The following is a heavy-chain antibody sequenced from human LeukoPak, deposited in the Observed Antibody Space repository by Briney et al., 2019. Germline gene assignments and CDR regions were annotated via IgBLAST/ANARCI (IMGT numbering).Heavy chain of an antibody. Sequence: SETLSLTCTVSGVSISSYYWSWIRQPPGKGLEWIGYYYYSGNTNYNPSLKSRVTISEDTSKNQFSLRLFSVTASDRAVYYCATTFSGYVSSWPEYFQHWGQGILVTVSS. CDR2: YYYSGNT. CDR3: ATTFSGYVSSWPEYFQH. D-gene: IGHD6-13*01. V-gene: IGHV4-59*08. J-gene: IGHJ1*01. CDR1: GVSISSYY.